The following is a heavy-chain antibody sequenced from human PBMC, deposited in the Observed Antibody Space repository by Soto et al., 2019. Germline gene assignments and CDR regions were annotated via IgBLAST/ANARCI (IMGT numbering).Heavy chain of an antibody. Sequence: SETLSLTCTFSVVSISSGGYYCSWIRQHPWKGLEWIGYIYYSGSTYYNPSLKSRVTISVDTSKNQFSLKLSSVTAADTAVYYCARVDHRGYFSVLTEFWGQGILVTVSS. D-gene: IGHD3-9*01. CDR2: IYYSGST. CDR1: VVSISSGGYY. V-gene: IGHV4-31*03. J-gene: IGHJ4*02. CDR3: ARVDHRGYFSVLTEF.